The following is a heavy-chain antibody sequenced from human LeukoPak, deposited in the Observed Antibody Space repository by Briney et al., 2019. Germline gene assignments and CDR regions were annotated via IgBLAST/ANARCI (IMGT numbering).Heavy chain of an antibody. CDR1: GYTFTDYH. CDR2: ILPDSGAT. Sequence: ASVKVSCKASGYTFTDYHLHWLRQVPGQGLEWMVWILPDSGATNYPQTFVGRVTMTKDTSISTAYMELRTLRSDDTAVYYCARGGGDNWGWDYFDPWGQGTLVTVSS. J-gene: IGHJ5*02. V-gene: IGHV1-2*02. D-gene: IGHD2-21*01. CDR3: ARGGGDNWGWDYFDP.